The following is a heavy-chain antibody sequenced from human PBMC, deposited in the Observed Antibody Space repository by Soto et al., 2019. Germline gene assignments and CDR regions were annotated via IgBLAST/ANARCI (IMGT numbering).Heavy chain of an antibody. CDR1: GYTFTSYG. CDR3: ARLPQSILPTYYFDY. D-gene: IGHD1-26*01. CDR2: ISAYNGNT. J-gene: IGHJ4*02. Sequence: VSVKVYCKASGYTFTSYGISWVRQAPGQGLEWMGWISAYNGNTNYAQKLQGRVTMTTDTSTSTAYMELRSLRSDDTAVYYCARLPQSILPTYYFDYWGQGTLVTVSS. V-gene: IGHV1-18*01.